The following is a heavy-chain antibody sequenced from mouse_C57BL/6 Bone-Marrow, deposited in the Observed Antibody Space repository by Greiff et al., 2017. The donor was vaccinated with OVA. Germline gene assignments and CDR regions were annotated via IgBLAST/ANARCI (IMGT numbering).Heavy chain of an antibody. V-gene: IGHV1-15*01. CDR3: TKRKGRYYAMDY. CDR2: IDPETGGT. Sequence: QVQLQQSGAELVRPGASVTLSCKASGYTFTDYEMHWVKQTPVHGLEWIGAIDPETGGTAYNQKFKGKAILTADKSSSTAYTELRSLTSEDSAVYYCTKRKGRYYAMDYWGQGTSVTVSS. D-gene: IGHD3-3*01. CDR1: GYTFTDYE. J-gene: IGHJ4*01.